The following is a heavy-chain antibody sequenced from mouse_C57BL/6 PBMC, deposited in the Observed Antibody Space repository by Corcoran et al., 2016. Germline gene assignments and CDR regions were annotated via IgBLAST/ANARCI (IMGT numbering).Heavy chain of an antibody. CDR2: INPNNGGT. V-gene: IGHV1-18*01. CDR1: GYTFTDYN. Sequence: EVQLQQSGPELVKPGASVKIPCKASGYTFTDYNMDWVKQSHGQRLEWIGDINPNNGGTIYNQKFKGKATLTVDKSSSTAYMELRSLTSEDTAVYYGGRKGGNYEFAYWGQGTLVTVSA. J-gene: IGHJ3*01. D-gene: IGHD2-1*01. CDR3: GRKGGNYEFAY.